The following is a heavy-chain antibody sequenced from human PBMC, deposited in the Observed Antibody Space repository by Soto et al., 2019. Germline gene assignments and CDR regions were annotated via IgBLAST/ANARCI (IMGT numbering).Heavy chain of an antibody. Sequence: ASVKVSCKASGYTFTRYTMNWVRQAPGQKLEWMGWINPDNGNTKSSQKFQDRVIITRDTSASTAYMDPSSLRSEDTAVYYCARGIATGQLDPWGQGTLVTVSS. CDR1: GYTFTRYT. CDR3: ARGIATGQLDP. V-gene: IGHV1-3*01. D-gene: IGHD2-15*01. J-gene: IGHJ5*02. CDR2: INPDNGNT.